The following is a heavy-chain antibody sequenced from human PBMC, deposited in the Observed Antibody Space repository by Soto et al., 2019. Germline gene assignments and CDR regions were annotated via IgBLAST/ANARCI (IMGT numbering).Heavy chain of an antibody. D-gene: IGHD4-4*01. CDR1: GGTMSKYY. CDR2: IYTSGTT. V-gene: IGHV4-4*07. CDR3: ARQTTYSSSWYDY. J-gene: IGHJ5*01. Sequence: PSETLSLTCSVSGGTMSKYYCVWIRQPAVKGLEWIGLIYTSGTTDYNPALKSRLTMSVDTSKNQFSLKLSSVTAADTALYFCARQTTYSSSWYDYWGHGTLVTVSS.